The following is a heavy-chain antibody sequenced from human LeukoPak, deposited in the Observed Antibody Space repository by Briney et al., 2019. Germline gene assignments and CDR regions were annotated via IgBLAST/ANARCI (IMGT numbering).Heavy chain of an antibody. Sequence: GGSLRLSCAASGFTFSSYAMHWVRQAPGKGLEWVAVISYDGSNKYYADSVKGRFTISRDNSKNTLYLQMNSLRAEDTAVYYCARGPIAETNWFDPWGQGTLVTVSS. J-gene: IGHJ5*02. CDR1: GFTFSSYA. CDR3: ARGPIAETNWFDP. V-gene: IGHV3-30-3*01. CDR2: ISYDGSNK. D-gene: IGHD6-13*01.